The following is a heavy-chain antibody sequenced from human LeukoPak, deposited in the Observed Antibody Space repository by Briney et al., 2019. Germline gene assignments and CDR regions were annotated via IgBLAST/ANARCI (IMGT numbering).Heavy chain of an antibody. CDR1: GYSFTSYW. D-gene: IGHD3-16*01. CDR3: ARQYYDYIWGSYTANRYFDY. CDR2: IYPGDSDT. Sequence: GESQKISCKGSGYSFTSYWIGWVRQMPGKGLEWMGVIYPGDSDTKYSPSFQGQVTISADKSISTAYLQWTSLKASDTAKYYCARQYYDYIWGSYTANRYFDYWGQGTLVTVSS. V-gene: IGHV5-51*01. J-gene: IGHJ4*02.